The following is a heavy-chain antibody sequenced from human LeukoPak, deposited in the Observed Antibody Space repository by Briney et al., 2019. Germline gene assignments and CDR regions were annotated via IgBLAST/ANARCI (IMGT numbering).Heavy chain of an antibody. CDR2: ISSSSSYI. CDR3: TRMRQPTREFVY. Sequence: GGSLRLSCAASGFTFSSYSMNWVRQAPGKGLEWVSSISSSSSYIYYADSVKGRFTISRDNAKNSLYLQMNSLRAEDTVVYYCTRMRQPTREFVYWGQGTLVTVSS. D-gene: IGHD1-14*01. J-gene: IGHJ4*02. CDR1: GFTFSSYS. V-gene: IGHV3-21*01.